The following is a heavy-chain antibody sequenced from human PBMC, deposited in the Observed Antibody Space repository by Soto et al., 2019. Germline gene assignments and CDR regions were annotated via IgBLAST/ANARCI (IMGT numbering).Heavy chain of an antibody. V-gene: IGHV4-34*01. J-gene: IGHJ4*02. CDR2: INHSGST. D-gene: IGHD1-26*01. CDR3: ERRLVGAKRYLDY. Sequence: QVQLQQWGAGLLKPSETLSLTCAVYGGSFSGYYWSWIRQPPGKGLGWNGEINHSGSTKYNPSLKSRVTISVDTSKNQCSLKLSSVTAADTAVYYCERRLVGAKRYLDYWGQGTLVTVSS. CDR1: GGSFSGYY.